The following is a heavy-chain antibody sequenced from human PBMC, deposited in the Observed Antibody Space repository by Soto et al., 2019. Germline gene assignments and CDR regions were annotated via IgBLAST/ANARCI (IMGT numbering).Heavy chain of an antibody. V-gene: IGHV4-31*03. J-gene: IGHJ4*02. CDR1: GGSISSGGYY. CDR3: ARKATVTTCFDY. D-gene: IGHD4-17*01. Sequence: QVQLQESGPGLVKPSQTLSLTCTVSGGSISSGGYYWSWIRQHPGKGLEWIGYIYYSGSTYYNPSLNSRVTPPVDTSKNQFSLKLSSVTAADTAVYYCARKATVTTCFDYWGQGTLVTVSS. CDR2: IYYSGST.